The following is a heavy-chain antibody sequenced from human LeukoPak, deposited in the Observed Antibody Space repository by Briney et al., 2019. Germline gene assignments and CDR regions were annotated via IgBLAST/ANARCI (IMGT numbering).Heavy chain of an antibody. V-gene: IGHV3-30*03. CDR1: GVTFSSYG. CDR3: TTKVIRGNSGDDYDD. Sequence: GGSLRLSCAASGVTFSSYGMHWVRQAPGKGREWVALISSDGKDKLYGDSVKGRFTISRDDSKSTLYLQMNSLIAEDTAVYYCTTKVIRGNSGDDYDDWGQGTLVTVSS. J-gene: IGHJ4*02. D-gene: IGHD5-12*01. CDR2: ISSDGKDK.